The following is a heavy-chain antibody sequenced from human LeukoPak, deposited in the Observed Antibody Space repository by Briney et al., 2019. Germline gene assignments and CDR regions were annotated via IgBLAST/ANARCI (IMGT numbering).Heavy chain of an antibody. V-gene: IGHV4-31*03. CDR2: IYYSGST. J-gene: IGHJ4*02. CDR1: GGSISSGGYY. CDR3: ARLGEGLYELLSSGYYFFDY. D-gene: IGHD3-22*01. Sequence: SETLSLTCTVSGGSISSGGYYWSWIRQHPGKGLEWIGYIYYSGSTYYNPSLKSRVTISVDTSKNQFSLKLSSVTAADTSVYYCARLGEGLYELLSSGYYFFDYWGQGTLVTVSS.